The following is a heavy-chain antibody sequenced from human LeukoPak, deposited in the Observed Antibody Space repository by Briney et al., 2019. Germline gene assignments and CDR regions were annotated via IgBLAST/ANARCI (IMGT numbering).Heavy chain of an antibody. CDR3: ARGRFGVSVMDV. CDR1: DGSISSYY. CDR2: IYYSGST. D-gene: IGHD3-10*01. Sequence: SETLSLTCTVSDGSISSYYWSWIRQPPGKGLEWIGYIYYSGSTNYNPSLKSRVTISVDTSKNQFSLKLSSVTAADTAVYYCARGRFGVSVMDVWGKGTTVTISS. V-gene: IGHV4-59*01. J-gene: IGHJ6*04.